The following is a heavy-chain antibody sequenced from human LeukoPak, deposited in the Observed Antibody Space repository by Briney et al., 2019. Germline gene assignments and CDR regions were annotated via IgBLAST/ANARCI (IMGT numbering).Heavy chain of an antibody. CDR2: IYYSGST. J-gene: IGHJ4*01. Sequence: SETLSLTCTVSGGSISSYYWSWIRQPPGKGLEWIGYIYYSGSTNYNPSLKSRVTISVDTSKNQFSLKLSSVTAADTAVYYCRRGFTEFPSFDYWGQRTQVSDSS. V-gene: IGHV4-59*01. CDR3: RRGFTEFPSFDY. D-gene: IGHD3-10*01. CDR1: GGSISSYY.